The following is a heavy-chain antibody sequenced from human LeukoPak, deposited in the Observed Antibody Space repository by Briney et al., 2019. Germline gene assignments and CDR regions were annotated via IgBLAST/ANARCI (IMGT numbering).Heavy chain of an antibody. CDR2: ISGGGDST. CDR3: TKSTMTRRFDY. Sequence: GGSLRLSCAASGFTLDDYAMHWVRQSPGKGLEWVALISGGGDSTYYADSVKDRFTISRDNSKNSLYLQMNSLTTEDTALYYCTKSTMTRRFDYWGQGTLVTVSS. V-gene: IGHV3-43*02. CDR1: GFTLDDYA. J-gene: IGHJ4*02. D-gene: IGHD3-22*01.